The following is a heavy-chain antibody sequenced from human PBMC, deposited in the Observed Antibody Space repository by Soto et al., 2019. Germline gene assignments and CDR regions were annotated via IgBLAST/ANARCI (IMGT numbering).Heavy chain of an antibody. V-gene: IGHV3-64*01. D-gene: IGHD1-7*01. CDR1: GFTFSSYD. CDR2: ISSNGGNT. CDR3: LTGVSGNYDY. J-gene: IGHJ4*02. Sequence: EVQLAESGGGMVQPGGSLRLSCVASGFTFSSYDMHWVRQAPGKGLEYVSSISSNGGNTYYGNSVKGRFTISRDNSKNTLYLQICSLRAEDMAVYYCLTGVSGNYDYWGQGTLVTVSS.